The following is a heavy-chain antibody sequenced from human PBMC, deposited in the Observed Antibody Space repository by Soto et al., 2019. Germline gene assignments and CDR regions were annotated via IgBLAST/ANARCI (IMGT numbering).Heavy chain of an antibody. CDR1: GFSFANAW. D-gene: IGHD2-2*01. V-gene: IGHV3-15*01. CDR2: IKSRLDGWTT. CDR3: LTSMPDGY. J-gene: IGHJ4*02. Sequence: VQLVESGGGLVKSGGSLRLSCADSGFSFANAWMSWVRQAPGKGLEYVGRIKSRLDGWTTDFAAPVKGRYTISRDDSRSTVHLQMNSLQSEDTAVYYCLTSMPDGYWGQGTLVTVSS.